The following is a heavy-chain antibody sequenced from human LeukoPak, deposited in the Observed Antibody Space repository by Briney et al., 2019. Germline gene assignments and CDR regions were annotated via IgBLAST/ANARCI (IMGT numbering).Heavy chain of an antibody. CDR3: VKGSVNSGVVVAATIDY. CDR2: ISSNGGST. CDR1: GFTFSSYA. V-gene: IGHV3-64D*06. D-gene: IGHD2-15*01. Sequence: GGSLGLSCSASGFTFSSYAMHWVRQAPGKGLEYVSAISSNGGSTYYADSVKGRFTISRDNSKNTLYLQMSSLRAEDTAVYYCVKGSVNSGVVVAATIDYWGQGTLVTVSS. J-gene: IGHJ4*02.